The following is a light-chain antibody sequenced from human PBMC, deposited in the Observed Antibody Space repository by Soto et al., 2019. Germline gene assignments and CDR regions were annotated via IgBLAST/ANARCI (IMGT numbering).Light chain of an antibody. CDR1: SSDVGGYDF. CDR3: CSYAGTYTLV. J-gene: IGLJ3*02. CDR2: DVS. Sequence: QSALTQPRSVSGSPGQSVTISCTGSSSDVGGYDFVSWYQQHPGKAPKLMISDVSERPSGVPNRFSGSKSANTASLTISGXXXXDEADYYCCSYAGTYTLVFGGGTKVTVL. V-gene: IGLV2-11*01.